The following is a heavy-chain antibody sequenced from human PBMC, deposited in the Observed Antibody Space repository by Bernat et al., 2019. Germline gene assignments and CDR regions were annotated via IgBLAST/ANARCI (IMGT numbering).Heavy chain of an antibody. CDR1: GFTFSSYG. CDR2: ISYDGSNK. Sequence: QVQLVESGGGVVQPGRSLRLSCAASGFTFSSYGMHWVRQAPGKGLEWVAVISYDGSNKYYADAVEGRFTISRDNSKNTLYLQMNSLRAEDTAVYYCAGAPISPATAHFDYWGQGTLVTVSS. V-gene: IGHV3-30*03. J-gene: IGHJ4*02. CDR3: AGAPISPATAHFDY.